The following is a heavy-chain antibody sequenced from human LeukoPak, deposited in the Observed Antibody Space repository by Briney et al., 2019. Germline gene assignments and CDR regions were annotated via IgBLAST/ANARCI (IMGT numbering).Heavy chain of an antibody. V-gene: IGHV3-49*03. CDR2: IRSSIYGGTP. CDR1: GFTFREFA. D-gene: IGHD1-1*01. J-gene: IGHJ4*02. Sequence: GGSLRLSCISSGFTFREFAVSWFRQAPGKGLEWVGFIRSSIYGGTPKAAASVKGRFIFSIDDSKGVAYLRMNSLKTDDTAVYYCSREWGNGNDLRPDSWGQGTLVTVSS. CDR3: SREWGNGNDLRPDS.